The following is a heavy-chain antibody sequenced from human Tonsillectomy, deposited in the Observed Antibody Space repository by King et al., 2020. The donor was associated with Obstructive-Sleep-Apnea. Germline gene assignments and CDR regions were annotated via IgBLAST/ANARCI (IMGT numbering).Heavy chain of an antibody. D-gene: IGHD1-14*01. CDR2: IYWDNVK. CDR1: GFSLSTSGVG. Sequence: LTLKESGPTLVKPTQTLTLTCTFSGFSLSTSGVGLAWIRQPPGKALEGLALIYWDNVKRYSPSLKSRLTITKDTSKNQVVLTMTNMDPVDTATYYCAHRPPLTYYFDYWGQGTLVTVSS. CDR3: AHRPPLTYYFDY. V-gene: IGHV2-5*02. J-gene: IGHJ4*02.